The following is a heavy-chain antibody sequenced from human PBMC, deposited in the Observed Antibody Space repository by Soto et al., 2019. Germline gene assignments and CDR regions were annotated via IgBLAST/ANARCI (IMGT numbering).Heavy chain of an antibody. J-gene: IGHJ3*02. CDR2: IYHSGNI. Sequence: SETLSLTCAVSGGSISSGGYSWSWIRQPPGKGLEWIGYIYHSGNIYYNPSLKSRVTISVDRSKNQFSLKLSSVTAADTAVYYCARLRYYYDSSGYSDAFNIWGQGTMVIVS. CDR3: ARLRYYYDSSGYSDAFNI. CDR1: GGSISSGGYS. D-gene: IGHD3-22*01. V-gene: IGHV4-30-2*01.